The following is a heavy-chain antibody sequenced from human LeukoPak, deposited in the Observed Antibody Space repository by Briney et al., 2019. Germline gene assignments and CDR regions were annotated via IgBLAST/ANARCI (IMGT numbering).Heavy chain of an antibody. CDR2: IYYSGST. CDR3: ARGDDILTGMLHY. CDR1: GGSISSYY. V-gene: IGHV4-59*01. J-gene: IGHJ4*02. D-gene: IGHD3-9*01. Sequence: SETLSLTCTVSGGSISSYYWSWIRQPPGKGLEWIGYIYYSGSTNYNPSLKSRVTISVDTSKNQFSLKLSSVTAADTAVYYCARGDDILTGMLHYWGQGTLVTVSS.